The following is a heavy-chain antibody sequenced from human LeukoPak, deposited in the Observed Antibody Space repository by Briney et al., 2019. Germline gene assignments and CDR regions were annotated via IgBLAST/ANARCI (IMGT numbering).Heavy chain of an antibody. J-gene: IGHJ4*02. CDR3: ARRRCTSTSCFADY. D-gene: IGHD2-2*01. Sequence: GGSLRLSCAASGFTFSIYWMSWVRQAPGKGLEWVANIKQDGIERYYVDSVKGRFTISRDNAKNSLYLQMSSLRAEDTAVYYCARRRCTSTSCFADYWGQGTLVTVSS. V-gene: IGHV3-7*01. CDR1: GFTFSIYW. CDR2: IKQDGIER.